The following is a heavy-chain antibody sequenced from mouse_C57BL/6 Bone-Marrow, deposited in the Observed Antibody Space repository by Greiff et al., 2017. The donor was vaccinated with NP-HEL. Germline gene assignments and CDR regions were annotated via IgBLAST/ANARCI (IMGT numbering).Heavy chain of an antibody. D-gene: IGHD2-4*01. V-gene: IGHV3-6*01. J-gene: IGHJ3*01. Sequence: EVQLQESGPGLVKPSQSLSLTCSVTGYSITSGYYWNWIRQFPGNKLEWMGYISYDGSNNYNPSLKNRISITRDTSKNQFFLKLNSVTTEDTATYCCAYDYDEGPWFAYWGQGTLVTVSA. CDR3: AYDYDEGPWFAY. CDR2: ISYDGSN. CDR1: GYSITSGYY.